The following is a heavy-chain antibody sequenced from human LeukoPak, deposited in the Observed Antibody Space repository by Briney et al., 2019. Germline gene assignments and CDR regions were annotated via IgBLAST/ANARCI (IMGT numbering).Heavy chain of an antibody. J-gene: IGHJ6*03. CDR1: GFTFSSYG. Sequence: GGYLRLSCAASGFTFSSYGMHWVRQAPGKGLEWVAVISYDESNTYYADSVKGRFTISRDNSKNTLYLQMNSLRAEDTAVYYCAKDLGIVVVVAANIMDVWGKGTTVTVSS. D-gene: IGHD2-15*01. V-gene: IGHV3-30*18. CDR3: AKDLGIVVVVAANIMDV. CDR2: ISYDESNT.